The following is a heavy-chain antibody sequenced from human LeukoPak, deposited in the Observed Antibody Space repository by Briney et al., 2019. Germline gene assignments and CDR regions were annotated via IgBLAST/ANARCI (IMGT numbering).Heavy chain of an antibody. V-gene: IGHV3-21*01. Sequence: GGSLRLSCAASGFTFSTYSMNWVRQAPGKGLEWVSYIGSSSSYIDYAGSVRGRFAVSRDNAKNSLYLQMNSLRDEDTAVYYCVAMGYNYFDPWGQGSLVIVSS. CDR3: VAMGYNYFDP. J-gene: IGHJ4*02. CDR2: IGSSSSYI. CDR1: GFTFSTYS. D-gene: IGHD5-18*01.